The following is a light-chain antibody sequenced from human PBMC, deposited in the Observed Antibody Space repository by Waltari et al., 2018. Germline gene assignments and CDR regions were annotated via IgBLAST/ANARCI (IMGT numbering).Light chain of an antibody. V-gene: IGLV1-44*01. J-gene: IGLJ3*02. Sequence: QSVLPQPPSASGTPGQAVTISCSGSSSNIGNYVVNWYRLVPGTTPNLLIYRNDQRPSGVPDRFSGSKSGTSASLAISGLRSEDEGDYFCAAWDDRLNGRWEFGGGTKLTVL. CDR2: RND. CDR3: AAWDDRLNGRWE. CDR1: SSNIGNYV.